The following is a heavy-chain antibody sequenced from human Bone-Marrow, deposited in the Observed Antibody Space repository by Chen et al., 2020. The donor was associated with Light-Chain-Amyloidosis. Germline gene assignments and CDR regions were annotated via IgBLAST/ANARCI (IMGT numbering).Heavy chain of an antibody. D-gene: IGHD4-17*01. CDR2: ISGDGSSR. V-gene: IGHV3-74*01. CDR3: ARDLTTVTV. Sequence: VQLVESGGGVVQPGGSLRLSCAASGFSIDTYWLHWVRQAPGKGLVWVSRISGDGSSRSYADSVKGRFTISRDNVKNILYLEMNSLRVEDTATYYCARDLTTVTVWGQGTTVTVSS. J-gene: IGHJ6*02. CDR1: GFSIDTYW.